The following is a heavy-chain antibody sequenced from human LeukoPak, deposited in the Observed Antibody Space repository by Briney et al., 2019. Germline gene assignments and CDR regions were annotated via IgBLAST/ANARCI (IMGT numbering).Heavy chain of an antibody. CDR3: ARDYCGGDCSTPSFDREYYYYYHMDV. Sequence: GGSLRLSCAASGFTFSDYYMSWIRQAPGKGLEWVSYISSSGSTIYYADSVKSRFTISRDNAKNSLYLQMNSLRAEDTAVYYCARDYCGGDCSTPSFDREYYYYYHMDVWGKGTTVTVSS. V-gene: IGHV3-11*04. CDR1: GFTFSDYY. CDR2: ISSSGSTI. D-gene: IGHD2-21*02. J-gene: IGHJ6*03.